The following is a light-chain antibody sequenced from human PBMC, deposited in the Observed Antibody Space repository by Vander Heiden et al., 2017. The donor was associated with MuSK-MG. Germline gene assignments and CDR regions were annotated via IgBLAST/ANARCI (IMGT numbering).Light chain of an antibody. J-gene: IGKJ1*01. CDR3: QQDNKYPRT. CDR2: DAS. CDR1: QSISSW. V-gene: IGKV1-5*01. Sequence: DIQMTQPPSTLSSSVGDRVTTTCRASQSISSWLAWYQQKPGKAPKLLIYDASSVKSRVHTRCSGGGSRKEFTITIRSLQADDLANYYWQQDNKYPRTFGQGTKVEIK.